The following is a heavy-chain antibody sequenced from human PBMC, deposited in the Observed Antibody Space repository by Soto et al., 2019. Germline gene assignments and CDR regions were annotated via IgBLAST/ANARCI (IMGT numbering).Heavy chain of an antibody. CDR1: GYTFTSYY. CDR2: INPDGGGT. V-gene: IGHV1-46*01. CDR3: AVGGNYLSMDV. Sequence: QVQLVQSEAEVKKPGASVKVSCKASGYTFTSYYMHWVRLAPGQGLEWMGIINPDGGGTSYAQQFQGRVIMTRGTSTSTVYMEMSSLRSEDTAVYYCAVGGNYLSMDVWGQGTTVTVSS. J-gene: IGHJ6*02. D-gene: IGHD4-4*01.